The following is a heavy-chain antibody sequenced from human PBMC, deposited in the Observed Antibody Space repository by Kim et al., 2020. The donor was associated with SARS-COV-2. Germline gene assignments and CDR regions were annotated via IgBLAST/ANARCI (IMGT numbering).Heavy chain of an antibody. D-gene: IGHD3-22*01. V-gene: IGHV3-30*18. J-gene: IGHJ4*02. CDR2: ISYDGSNK. Sequence: GGSLRLSCAASGFTFSSYGMHWVRQAPGKGLEWVAVISYDGSNKYYADSVKGRFTISRDNSKNTLYLQMNSLRAEDTAVYYCAKECRTYYYDSSFCYWGQGTLVTVSS. CDR1: GFTFSSYG. CDR3: AKECRTYYYDSSFCY.